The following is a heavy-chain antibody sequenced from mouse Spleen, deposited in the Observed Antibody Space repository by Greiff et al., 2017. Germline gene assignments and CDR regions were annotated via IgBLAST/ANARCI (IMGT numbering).Heavy chain of an antibody. J-gene: IGHJ1*03. V-gene: IGHV5-16*01. CDR1: GFTFSDYY. CDR2: INYDGSST. D-gene: IGHD2-1*01. Sequence: EVQVVESEGGLVQPGSSMKLSCTASGFTFSDYYMAWVRQVPEKGLEWVANINYDGSSTYYLDSLKSRFIISRDNAKNILYLQMSSLKSEDTATYYCARDGVYGNPWYFDVWGTGATVTVSS. CDR3: ARDGVYGNPWYFDV.